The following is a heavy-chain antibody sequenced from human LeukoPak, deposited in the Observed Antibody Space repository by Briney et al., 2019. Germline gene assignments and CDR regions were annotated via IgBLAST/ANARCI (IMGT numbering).Heavy chain of an antibody. V-gene: IGHV3-7*01. CDR2: IKEDGSVK. D-gene: IGHD6-13*01. CDR1: GFTFSNYW. J-gene: IGHJ4*02. Sequence: PGGSLRHSCAASGFTFSNYWMSWVRQAPGKGLEWVANIKEDGSVKYYVDSVKGRFTISRDNAKNSLYLHMNSLRAEDTAVYYCARIGYSSSCTDFWGQGTLVTVSS. CDR3: ARIGYSSSCTDF.